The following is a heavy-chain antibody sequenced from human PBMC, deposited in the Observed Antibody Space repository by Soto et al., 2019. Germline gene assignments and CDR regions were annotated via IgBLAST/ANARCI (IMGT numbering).Heavy chain of an antibody. D-gene: IGHD5-12*01. V-gene: IGHV4-59*01. CDR2: IYYSGST. Sequence: PSETLSLTCTVSGGSISSYYWSWIRQPPGKGLEWIGYIYYSGSTNYNPSPKSRVTISVDTSKNQFSLKLSSVTAADTAVYYCVYSGYDFFTQGWYYLDYWGQGTLVTVS. CDR3: VYSGYDFFTQGWYYLDY. CDR1: GGSISSYY. J-gene: IGHJ4*02.